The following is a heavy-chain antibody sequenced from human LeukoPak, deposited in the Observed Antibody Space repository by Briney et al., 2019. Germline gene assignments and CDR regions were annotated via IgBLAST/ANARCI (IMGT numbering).Heavy chain of an antibody. CDR2: ISYDGSNK. J-gene: IGHJ6*02. Sequence: GGSLRLSCAASGFTFISYGMHWVRQAPGKGLEWVAVISYDGSNKYYADSVKGRFTISRDNSKNTLYLQMNSLRAEDTAVYYCARLSSSGWYYYYYGMDVWGQGTTVTVSS. V-gene: IGHV3-30*03. CDR3: ARLSSSGWYYYYYGMDV. CDR1: GFTFISYG. D-gene: IGHD6-19*01.